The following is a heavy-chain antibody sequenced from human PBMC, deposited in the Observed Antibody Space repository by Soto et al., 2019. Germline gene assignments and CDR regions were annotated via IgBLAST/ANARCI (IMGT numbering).Heavy chain of an antibody. CDR2: IFYSGNT. D-gene: IGHD3-10*01. CDR3: ARFANYYNWFDP. Sequence: PSETLSLTCTVSGNSISTGAYYWSWLRQHPVKGLEWIGHIFYSGNTHYSPSLESRVTISVDTSKNQFSIKLTSVTVADTAVYYCARFANYYNWFDPWGQGTLVTVSS. V-gene: IGHV4-31*03. CDR1: GNSISTGAYY. J-gene: IGHJ5*02.